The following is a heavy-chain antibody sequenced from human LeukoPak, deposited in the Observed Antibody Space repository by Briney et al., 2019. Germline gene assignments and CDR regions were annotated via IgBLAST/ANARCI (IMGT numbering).Heavy chain of an antibody. Sequence: ASVKVSCKASGYTFTSYGFNWVRQATGQRPEWMGWMSPNSGDTGYAQKFQDRVTMTRNTSISTAYMELSSLKSDDTAVYYCARGPPNWGYDYWGPGTLVTVSS. CDR3: ARGPPNWGYDY. J-gene: IGHJ4*02. D-gene: IGHD7-27*01. CDR1: GYTFTSYG. CDR2: MSPNSGDT. V-gene: IGHV1-8*01.